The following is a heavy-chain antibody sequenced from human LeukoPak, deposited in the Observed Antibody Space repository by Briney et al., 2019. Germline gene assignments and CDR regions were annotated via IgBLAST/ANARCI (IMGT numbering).Heavy chain of an antibody. CDR2: INHSGST. CDR1: GGSFSGYY. V-gene: IGHV4-34*01. J-gene: IGHJ3*01. Sequence: PSETLSLTCAVYGGSFSGYYWSWIRQPPGKGLEWIGEINHSGSTNYNPSLKSRATISVDTSKNQFSLKLSSVTAADTAVYYCARGFPPGSGSRGSHAFDVWGQGTMVTVSS. CDR3: ARGFPPGSGSRGSHAFDV. D-gene: IGHD6-19*01.